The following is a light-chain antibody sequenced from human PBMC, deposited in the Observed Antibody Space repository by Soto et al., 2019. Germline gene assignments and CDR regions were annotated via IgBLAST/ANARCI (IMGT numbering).Light chain of an antibody. CDR1: QYINTR. V-gene: IGKV3D-15*03. CDR3: HQRQSWPRT. Sequence: ETVMTQSPATLSSFPCDRVTLSCRASQYINTRLAWYQHRPGQAPRLHIYQTSIRAAGIPARFSASGTGTDFTLTISDVQPEDFAVYYCHQRQSWPRTFGQGTKVDI. J-gene: IGKJ1*01. CDR2: QTS.